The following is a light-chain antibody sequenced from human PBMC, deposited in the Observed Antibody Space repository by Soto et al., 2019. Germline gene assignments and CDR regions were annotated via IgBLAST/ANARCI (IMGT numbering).Light chain of an antibody. CDR3: QQYGSSPWT. CDR1: QTIRSNY. J-gene: IGKJ1*01. CDR2: GAS. Sequence: ETVLTQSPGTLSLSPGERATLSCRASQTIRSNYLAWYRQTPRQAPRLLIYGASNMATGIADRFSGSGSGTDFTLIISRLEPEDFALYYCQQYGSSPWTFGQGTKVEIK. V-gene: IGKV3-20*01.